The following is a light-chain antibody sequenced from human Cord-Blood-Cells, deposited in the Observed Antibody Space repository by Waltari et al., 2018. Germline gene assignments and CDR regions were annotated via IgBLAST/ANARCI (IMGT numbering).Light chain of an antibody. V-gene: IGKV3-11*01. CDR2: DAS. Sequence: EIVLTQSPATLSLSPGARATLSCRASQSVSSYLAWYQPKPGQAPRLLIYDASNRATGIPARFSGSGSGTDFTLTISSLEPEDFAVYYCQQRSNWPTFGPGTKVDIK. CDR3: QQRSNWPT. CDR1: QSVSSY. J-gene: IGKJ3*01.